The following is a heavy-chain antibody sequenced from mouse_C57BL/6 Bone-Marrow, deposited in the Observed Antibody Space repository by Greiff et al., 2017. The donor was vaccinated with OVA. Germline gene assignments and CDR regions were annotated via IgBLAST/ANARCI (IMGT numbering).Heavy chain of an antibody. Sequence: EVKLVESGGGLVKPGGSLKLSCAASGFTFSDYGMHWVRQAPEKGLEWVAYISSGSSTIYYSPPVLGRFTISRDNAKNTLFLLMTSLRSEDTAMYYCARHDGYYGFAYWGQGTLVTVSA. J-gene: IGHJ3*01. V-gene: IGHV5-17*01. CDR3: ARHDGYYGFAY. CDR1: GFTFSDYG. CDR2: ISSGSSTI. D-gene: IGHD2-3*01.